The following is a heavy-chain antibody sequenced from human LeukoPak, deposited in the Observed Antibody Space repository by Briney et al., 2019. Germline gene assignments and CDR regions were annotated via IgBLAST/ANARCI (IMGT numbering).Heavy chain of an antibody. D-gene: IGHD1-7*01. V-gene: IGHV3-23*01. CDR3: AKEGGTGTRFDY. CDR2: ISGSGSGT. J-gene: IGHJ4*02. CDR1: GFTFSSSA. Sequence: GGSLRLSCAASGFTFSSSAMSWVRQGPGKGLYWVSAISGSGSGTYYADSVKGGFTISRENSKNTLYLQMNSLRAEDTAVYYCAKEGGTGTRFDYWGQGTLVTVSS.